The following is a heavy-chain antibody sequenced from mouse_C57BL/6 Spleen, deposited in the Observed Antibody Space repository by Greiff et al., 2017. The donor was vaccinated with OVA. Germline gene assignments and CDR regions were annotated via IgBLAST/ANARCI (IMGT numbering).Heavy chain of an antibody. CDR3: ARHDYYGTYAMDY. CDR2: INPNNGGT. V-gene: IGHV1-18*01. Sequence: EVQLQQSGPELVKPGASVKIPCKASGYTFTDYNMDWVKQSHGKSLEWIGDINPNNGGTIYNQKFKGKATLTVDKSSSTAYMELRSLTSEDTAVYYCARHDYYGTYAMDYWGQGTSVTVSS. J-gene: IGHJ4*01. D-gene: IGHD1-1*01. CDR1: GYTFTDYN.